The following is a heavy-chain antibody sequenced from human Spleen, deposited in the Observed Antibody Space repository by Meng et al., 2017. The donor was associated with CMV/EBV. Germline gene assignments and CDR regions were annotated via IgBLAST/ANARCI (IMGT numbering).Heavy chain of an antibody. D-gene: IGHD3-10*01. J-gene: IGHJ4*02. CDR2: IYSDGSTT. Sequence: ASEFTLSCYAMRWGRQAPGKELGLGSLIYSDGSTTYYANSVRGRFTISRDNSKNTLYLQMNSLRAEDTAVYCCAKSHGSEDYRPVGDWGQGTLVTVSS. V-gene: IGHV3-23*03. CDR1: EFTLSCYA. CDR3: AKSHGSEDYRPVGD.